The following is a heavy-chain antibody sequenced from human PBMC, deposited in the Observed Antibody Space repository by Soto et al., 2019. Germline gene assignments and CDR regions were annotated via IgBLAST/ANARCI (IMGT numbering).Heavy chain of an antibody. CDR2: IWYDGSNK. V-gene: IGHV3-33*06. D-gene: IGHD3-10*01. CDR1: GFTFSSYG. Sequence: GGSLILSCAASGFTFSSYGMHWVRQAPGKGLEWVAVIWYDGSNKYYADSVKGRFTISRDNSKNTLYLQMNSLRAEDTALYYCAKESYNRRTDFDYWGQGTLVTVSS. J-gene: IGHJ4*02. CDR3: AKESYNRRTDFDY.